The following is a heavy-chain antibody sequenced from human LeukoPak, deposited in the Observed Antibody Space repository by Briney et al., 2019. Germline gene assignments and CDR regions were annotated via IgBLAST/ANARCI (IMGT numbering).Heavy chain of an antibody. CDR1: GYTFTSYY. CDR2: INPSDGST. Sequence: ASVKVSCKASGYTFTSYYIHLVRQAPGQGFEWMAIINPSDGSTTNSQKFQGRVTMTRDRSTSTVYMELSGLRSEDTALYYCARIRDGYNDAYDIWGQGTMVTVSS. V-gene: IGHV1-46*01. J-gene: IGHJ3*02. CDR3: ARIRDGYNDAYDI. D-gene: IGHD5-24*01.